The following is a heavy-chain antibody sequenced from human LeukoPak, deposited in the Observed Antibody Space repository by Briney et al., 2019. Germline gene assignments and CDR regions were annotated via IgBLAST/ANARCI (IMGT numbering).Heavy chain of an antibody. CDR3: ASPTETTVDAFDI. Sequence: ASVKVSCKASGYTFTSYGISWVRQAPGQGLEWMGWISAYNGNTNYAQRLQGRVTMTADTSTSTAYMELRSLRSDDTAVYYCASPTETTVDAFDIWGQGTMVTVSS. CDR2: ISAYNGNT. CDR1: GYTFTSYG. V-gene: IGHV1-18*01. D-gene: IGHD4-17*01. J-gene: IGHJ3*02.